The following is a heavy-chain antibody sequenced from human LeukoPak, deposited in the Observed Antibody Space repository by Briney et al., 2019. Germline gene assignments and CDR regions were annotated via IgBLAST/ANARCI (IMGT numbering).Heavy chain of an antibody. CDR1: GYTFTGYY. D-gene: IGHD3-10*01. Sequence: ASVKVSCKASGYTFTGYYMHWVRQAPGQRLEWMGWINAGNGNTKYSQKFQGRVTITRDTSAGTAYMELSSLRSEDTAVYYCARDRDPLAFDIWGQGTMVTVSS. J-gene: IGHJ3*02. CDR3: ARDRDPLAFDI. CDR2: INAGNGNT. V-gene: IGHV1-3*01.